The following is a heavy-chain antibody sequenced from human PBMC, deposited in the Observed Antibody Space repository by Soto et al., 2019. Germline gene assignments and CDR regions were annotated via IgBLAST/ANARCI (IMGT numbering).Heavy chain of an antibody. CDR2: IYYSGST. D-gene: IGHD2-8*02. V-gene: IGHV4-59*12. CDR3: ARDKITGLFDY. Sequence: SETLSLTCTVSGGSISGYYWSWIRQPPGKGLEWIGYIYYSGSTSYNPSLKSRLTISVDTSKNQFSLKLTSVTAADTAVYYCARDKITGLFDYWGQGTLVTVS. J-gene: IGHJ4*02. CDR1: GGSISGYY.